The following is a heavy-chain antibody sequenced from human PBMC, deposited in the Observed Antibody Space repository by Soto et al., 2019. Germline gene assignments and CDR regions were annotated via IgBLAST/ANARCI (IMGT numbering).Heavy chain of an antibody. CDR1: GFTFSGSA. CDR2: IRSKANSYAT. CDR3: TRSPTYSYYYYYYMDV. V-gene: IGHV3-73*01. Sequence: EVQLVESGGGLVQPGGSLKLSCAASGFTFSGSAMHWVRQASGKGLEWVGRIRSKANSYATAYAASVKGRFTISRDDSKNTAYLQMNSLKTEDTAVYYCTRSPTYSYYYYYYMDVWGKGTTVTVSS. J-gene: IGHJ6*03. D-gene: IGHD2-21*01.